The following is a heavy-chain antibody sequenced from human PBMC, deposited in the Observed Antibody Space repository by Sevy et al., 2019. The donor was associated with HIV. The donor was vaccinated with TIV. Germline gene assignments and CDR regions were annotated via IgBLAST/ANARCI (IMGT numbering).Heavy chain of an antibody. J-gene: IGHJ3*02. CDR3: TRGLRIHPPYVFEI. V-gene: IGHV3-13*01. CDR2: IGTLFDT. D-gene: IGHD5-18*01. CDR1: GFTFSSYD. Sequence: GGSLRLSCAASGFTFSSYDFHWVRQATGNGLEWVSTIGTLFDTYYPDSVKGRFAISRENAKNSFFLQMNNLRAGDTAIYYCTRGLRIHPPYVFEIWGQGTMVTVSS.